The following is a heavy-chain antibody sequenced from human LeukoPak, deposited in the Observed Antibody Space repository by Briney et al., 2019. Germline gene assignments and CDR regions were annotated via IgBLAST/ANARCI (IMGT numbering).Heavy chain of an antibody. CDR3: AKGSNSSNRVFDS. V-gene: IGHV3-23*01. Sequence: PGGSLRLSCAASGFTFSSFAMSWVRQAPGKGLEWVSAISGNGDNTYYADSVKGRFTISRDNPKNTLYLQMNSLRPEDTAVYYCAKGSNSSNRVFDSWGQGTLVTVSS. J-gene: IGHJ4*02. CDR2: ISGNGDNT. CDR1: GFTFSSFA. D-gene: IGHD6-6*01.